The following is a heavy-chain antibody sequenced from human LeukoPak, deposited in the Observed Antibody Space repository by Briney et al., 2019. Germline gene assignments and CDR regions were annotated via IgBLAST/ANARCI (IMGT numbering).Heavy chain of an antibody. CDR2: IYPGDSDT. CDR1: EYSFSSYW. V-gene: IGHV5-51*01. J-gene: IGHJ4*02. D-gene: IGHD5-24*01. Sequence: GESLKISCKGSEYSFSSYWIGWVRPMPGKGLGWMGIIYPGDSDTRYSPSFRGQVTISADKSISTAYLQWSSLKASDTAMYYCARVSLEMRIARNFDYWGQGTLVTVSS. CDR3: ARVSLEMRIARNFDY.